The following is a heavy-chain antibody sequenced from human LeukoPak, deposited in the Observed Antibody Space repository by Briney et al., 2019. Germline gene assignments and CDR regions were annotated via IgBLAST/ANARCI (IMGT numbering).Heavy chain of an antibody. D-gene: IGHD3-16*01. CDR3: ARDMITFGDPSLYGMDV. J-gene: IGHJ6*02. V-gene: IGHV3-33*01. Sequence: PGRSLRLSCAASGFTFSSYGMHWVRQAPGKGLEWVAVIWYDGSNKYYADSVKGRFTISRDNSKNTLYLQMNSLRAEDTAVYYCARDMITFGDPSLYGMDVWGQGTTVTVSS. CDR1: GFTFSSYG. CDR2: IWYDGSNK.